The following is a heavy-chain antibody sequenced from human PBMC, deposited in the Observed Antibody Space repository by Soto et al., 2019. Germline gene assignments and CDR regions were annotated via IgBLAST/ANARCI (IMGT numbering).Heavy chain of an antibody. D-gene: IGHD3-22*01. J-gene: IGHJ4*02. Sequence: ASVKVSCKASGYTFTNYAMHWVRQAPGQRLEWMGWINAGNGNTKYSQKFQGRVTITRDTSASTAYMELSSLRSEDTAVYYCARAHYYYDSSGYFHYWGQGALVTVSS. CDR3: ARAHYYYDSSGYFHY. CDR2: INAGNGNT. CDR1: GYTFTNYA. V-gene: IGHV1-3*01.